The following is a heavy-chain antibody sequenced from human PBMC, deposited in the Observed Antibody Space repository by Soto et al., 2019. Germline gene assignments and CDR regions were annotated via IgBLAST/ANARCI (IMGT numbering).Heavy chain of an antibody. CDR3: ASLVLVPAADLYGMDV. Sequence: QVQLQESGPGLVKPSQTLSLTCTVSGGSISSGGYYWSWIRQHPVKGLEWIGYIYHRRSTYYNPSLKSRDTISVDISKNQSSLKLSSVTAADTSVYYCASLVLVPAADLYGMDVWGQGTTVTVSS. D-gene: IGHD2-2*01. V-gene: IGHV4-31*03. CDR1: GGSISSGGYY. J-gene: IGHJ6*02. CDR2: IYHRRST.